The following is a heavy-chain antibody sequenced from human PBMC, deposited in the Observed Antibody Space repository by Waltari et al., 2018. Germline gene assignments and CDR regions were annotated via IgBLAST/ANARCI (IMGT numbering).Heavy chain of an antibody. J-gene: IGHJ4*02. CDR3: AHSRFGEFIVLGDYFDY. CDR2: IYWNDDK. V-gene: IGHV2-5*01. Sequence: QITLKESGPTLVKPTQTLTLTCTFSGFSLSTSGVGVGWIRQPPGKALAWLALIYWNDDKRYSPSLKRRLTSTKDTAKNQVVLTMTNMDPVDTATYYCAHSRFGEFIVLGDYFDYWGQGTLVTVSS. D-gene: IGHD3-10*01. CDR1: GFSLSTSGVG.